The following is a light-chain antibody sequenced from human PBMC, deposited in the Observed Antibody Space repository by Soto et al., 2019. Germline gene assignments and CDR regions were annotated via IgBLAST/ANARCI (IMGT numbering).Light chain of an antibody. V-gene: IGKV1D-12*01. Sequence: DIQMTQSPSSVSASVGDRVTITCRASQGITNWLAWYQQKPGKAPNLLIFAASSLQGAVPSRFSGRGSGTDFTLTISSLQPEDFATYYCQQTNSFPYTVGHGTKVDSK. CDR2: AAS. CDR3: QQTNSFPYT. CDR1: QGITNW. J-gene: IGKJ2*01.